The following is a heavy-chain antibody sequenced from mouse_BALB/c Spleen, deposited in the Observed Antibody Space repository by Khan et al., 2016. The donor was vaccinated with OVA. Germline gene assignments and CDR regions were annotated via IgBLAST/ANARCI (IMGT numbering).Heavy chain of an antibody. CDR2: ISGDSNTI. V-gene: IGHV5-17*02. CDR3: ATSYFYGYYFDY. Sequence: EVELVESGGDLVQPGGSRKLSCAASGFTFSSYGMHWVRQAPEKGLEWVAYISGDSNTIYYADTVKGRFTISRDNPRNTLFLQMTSLMSEDTARYYGATSYFYGYYFDYWGPGTTLTVSS. CDR1: GFTFSSYG. J-gene: IGHJ2*01. D-gene: IGHD1-1*01.